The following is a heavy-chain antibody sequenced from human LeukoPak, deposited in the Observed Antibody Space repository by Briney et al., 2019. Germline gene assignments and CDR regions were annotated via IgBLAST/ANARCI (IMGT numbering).Heavy chain of an antibody. CDR2: ISGGTT. CDR3: SRGSGWLSVY. D-gene: IGHD6-19*01. CDR1: GFTFGDYL. V-gene: IGHV3-49*03. Sequence: GGSLRLSCTASGFTFGDYLMSWFRQAPGKGLEWVGFISGGTTAYAASVKGRFTISRDDSTSIAYLQMNSLTTEDTAVYYCSRGSGWLSVYWGQGTLVTVSS. J-gene: IGHJ4*02.